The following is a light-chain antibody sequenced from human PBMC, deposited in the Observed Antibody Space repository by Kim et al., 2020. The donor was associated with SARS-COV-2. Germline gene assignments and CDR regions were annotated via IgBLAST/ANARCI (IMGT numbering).Light chain of an antibody. J-gene: IGKJ2*01. V-gene: IGKV1-33*01. CDR1: QDISDY. CDR3: LQYQSHPYT. CDR2: VAS. Sequence: SASVGDRVTITCQASQDISDYLTWYQQKPGHAPELLIYVASSLQDGVPSRFSGCGSGTEFTFTISSLQPEDIATYFCLQYQSHPYTFGQGTKLEI.